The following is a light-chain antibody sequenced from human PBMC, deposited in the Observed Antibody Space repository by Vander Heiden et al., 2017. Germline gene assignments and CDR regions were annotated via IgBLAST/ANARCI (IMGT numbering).Light chain of an antibody. CDR1: QSISSW. Sequence: DIQMTQSPSNMSASVGDRVTITCRASQSISSWLAWYQQKPGKAPKLLIYDASSLESGVPSRFSGSVSGTEFTLTISSLQPDDFATYYCQQYNSYSPLTFGGGTKVEIK. V-gene: IGKV1-5*01. CDR2: DAS. CDR3: QQYNSYSPLT. J-gene: IGKJ4*01.